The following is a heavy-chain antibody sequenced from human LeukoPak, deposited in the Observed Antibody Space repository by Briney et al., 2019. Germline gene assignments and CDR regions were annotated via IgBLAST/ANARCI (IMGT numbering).Heavy chain of an antibody. V-gene: IGHV3-64*01. J-gene: IGHJ6*02. Sequence: GGSLRLSCAASGFTFTTCAMHWVRQAPGKGLEYVAAITSNGGSTSYANSVKGRFTISRDNSKNTLYLQMNSLRAEDTAVYYCAREMRDDYYYGMDVWGQGTTVTVSS. CDR2: ITSNGGST. CDR3: AREMRDDYYYGMDV. CDR1: GFTFTTCA.